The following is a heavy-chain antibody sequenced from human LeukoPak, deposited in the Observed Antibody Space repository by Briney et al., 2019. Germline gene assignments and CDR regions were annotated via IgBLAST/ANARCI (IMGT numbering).Heavy chain of an antibody. Sequence: GGSLTLSCVVSGVTVSSNYMSWVRQAPGKGLEWVSVIYANSYTYYADSVKGRFTISRDNSKNTLYLQMNSLRAEDTAVYYCAREMRRRGGYIDSGELDYWGQGALVTVSS. J-gene: IGHJ4*02. CDR3: AREMRRRGGYIDSGELDY. CDR1: GVTVSSNY. D-gene: IGHD3-10*01. V-gene: IGHV3-66*01. CDR2: IYANSYT.